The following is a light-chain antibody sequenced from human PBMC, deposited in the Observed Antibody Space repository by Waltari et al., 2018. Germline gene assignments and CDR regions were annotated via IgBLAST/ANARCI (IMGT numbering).Light chain of an antibody. CDR3: QHYVGLPVT. V-gene: IGKV3-20*01. J-gene: IGKJ1*01. CDR1: QSVGRS. CDR2: DSS. Sequence: EIVLTQSPGTLSLFPGERATLSCRASQSVGRSLAWYQQIPGQAPRLLIYDSSSRATGSPDRFSGSGSGTDFSLTITRLEPEDFAVDVCQHYVGLPVTFGQGTKVEIK.